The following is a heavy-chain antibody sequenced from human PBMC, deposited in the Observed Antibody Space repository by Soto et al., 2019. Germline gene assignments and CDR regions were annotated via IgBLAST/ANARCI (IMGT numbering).Heavy chain of an antibody. V-gene: IGHV3-23*01. CDR2: ISGSGGST. J-gene: IGHJ4*02. CDR1: GFTFSSYA. CDR3: AIQKHDGFDY. D-gene: IGHD4-4*01. Sequence: EVQLLESGGGLVQPGGSLRLSCAASGFTFSSYAMSWVRQAPGKGLEWVSAISGSGGSTYYADSVKGRFTISRDNSKNPLYLQMTSLRAEDTAVCYCAIQKHDGFDYWGQGTLVTVSS.